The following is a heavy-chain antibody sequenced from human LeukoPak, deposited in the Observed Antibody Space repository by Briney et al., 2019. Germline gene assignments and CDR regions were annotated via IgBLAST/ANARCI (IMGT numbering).Heavy chain of an antibody. V-gene: IGHV3-30-3*01. CDR3: AREVGYDSSGGLDY. D-gene: IGHD3-22*01. Sequence: PGGSLRLSCAASGFTFSSYAMHWVRQAPGKGLEWVAVISYNGSNKYYADSVKGRFTISRDNSKNTLYLQMNSLRAEDTAVYYCAREVGYDSSGGLDYWGQGTLVTVSS. CDR1: GFTFSSYA. J-gene: IGHJ4*02. CDR2: ISYNGSNK.